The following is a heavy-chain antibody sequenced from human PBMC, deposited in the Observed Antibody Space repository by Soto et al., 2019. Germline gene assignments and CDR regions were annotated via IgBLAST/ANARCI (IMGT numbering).Heavy chain of an antibody. CDR1: GGSISSGGYY. J-gene: IGHJ4*02. V-gene: IGHV4-31*03. Sequence: QVQLQESGPGLVKPSQTLSLICTVSGGSISSGGYYWNWIRQHPGKGLEWIGYIYYSGSIYHSGNTYYNSSLKSRVTISIDTSQNQFSLKLNSVTAADTAVYYCARGRLRDRFDYWGQGTLVTVSS. CDR3: ARGRLRDRFDY. D-gene: IGHD4-17*01. CDR2: IYYSGSI.